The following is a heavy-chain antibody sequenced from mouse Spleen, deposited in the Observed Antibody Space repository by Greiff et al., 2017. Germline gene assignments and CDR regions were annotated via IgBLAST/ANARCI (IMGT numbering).Heavy chain of an antibody. V-gene: IGHV5-9-4*01. J-gene: IGHJ4*01. D-gene: IGHD1-1*02. CDR2: ISSGGSYT. Sequence: EVKLMESGGGLVKPGGSLKLSCAASGFTFSSYAMSWVRQSPEKRLEWVAEISSGGSYTYYPDTVTGRFTISRDNAKNTLYLEMSSLRSEDTAMYYCARRGYGYEAMDYWGQGTSVTVSS. CDR3: ARRGYGYEAMDY. CDR1: GFTFSSYA.